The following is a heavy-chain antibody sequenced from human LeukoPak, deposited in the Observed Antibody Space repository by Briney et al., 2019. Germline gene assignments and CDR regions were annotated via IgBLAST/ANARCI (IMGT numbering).Heavy chain of an antibody. CDR3: AKDDYYDTSGYRD. CDR2: ISTSSSYI. CDR1: GFTFSTYS. V-gene: IGHV3-21*01. Sequence: GGSLRLSCAASGFTFSTYSMNWVRQAPGKGLEWVSSISTSSSYIYYADSVKGRFTISRDNAKTSLYLQMNSLRAEDTAVYYCAKDDYYDTSGYRDWGQGTLVTVSS. J-gene: IGHJ4*02. D-gene: IGHD3-22*01.